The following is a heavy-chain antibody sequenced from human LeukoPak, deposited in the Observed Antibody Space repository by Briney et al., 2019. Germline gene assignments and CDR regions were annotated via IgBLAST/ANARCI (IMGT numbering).Heavy chain of an antibody. CDR2: INPSGGST. D-gene: IGHD6-13*01. V-gene: IGHV1-46*01. CDR3: ARFADIAAAGTHIDY. J-gene: IGHJ4*02. CDR1: GYTFTSYY. Sequence: ASVKVSCKASGYTFTSYYMHWVRQAPGQGLEWMGIINPSGGSTSYAQKFQGRVTMTRDTSTSTVYMELSSLRSEDTAVYYCARFADIAAAGTHIDYWGQGTLVTVSS.